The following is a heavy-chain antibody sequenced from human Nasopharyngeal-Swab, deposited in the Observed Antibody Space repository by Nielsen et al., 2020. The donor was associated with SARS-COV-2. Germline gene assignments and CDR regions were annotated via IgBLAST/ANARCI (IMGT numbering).Heavy chain of an antibody. V-gene: IGHV1-46*01. Sequence: ASVKVSCKASGYTFTDYYMHWVRQAPGQGLEWVGVINPTTRNTRFAQKFQGRVTLTRDTSTSTVFMELSSLRSEDTAVYYCARGGDPREVVAATDCFDPWGQGTLVTVSS. D-gene: IGHD2-15*01. CDR2: INPTTRNT. J-gene: IGHJ5*02. CDR1: GYTFTDYY. CDR3: ARGGDPREVVAATDCFDP.